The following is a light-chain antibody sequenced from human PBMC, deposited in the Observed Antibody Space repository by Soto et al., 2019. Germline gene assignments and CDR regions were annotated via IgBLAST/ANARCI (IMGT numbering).Light chain of an antibody. V-gene: IGKV3-15*01. J-gene: IGKJ2*01. CDR3: QHYNNWPPYT. Sequence: EIVMTQSPATLSVSPGERATLSCRASQSVSSNLAWYQQKPGQDPRLLIYGASTRATGIPARFSGSGSGTEFTLTISSLQSEDFAVYYCQHYNNWPPYTFGQGTKVEIK. CDR1: QSVSSN. CDR2: GAS.